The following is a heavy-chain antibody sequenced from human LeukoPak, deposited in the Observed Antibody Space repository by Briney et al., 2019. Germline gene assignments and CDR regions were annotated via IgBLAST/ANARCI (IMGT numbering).Heavy chain of an antibody. J-gene: IGHJ4*02. D-gene: IGHD1-26*01. CDR3: AKGTGRYSTFFDY. Sequence: SLKISCAASGFTFDDYAMHWVRLAPGKGLEWVSGISWNSGSIDYAVSVKGRFIISRDNAKNSLYLQMNSLRPEDTALYYCAKGTGRYSTFFDYWGQGTLVIVSS. V-gene: IGHV3-9*01. CDR1: GFTFDDYA. CDR2: ISWNSGSI.